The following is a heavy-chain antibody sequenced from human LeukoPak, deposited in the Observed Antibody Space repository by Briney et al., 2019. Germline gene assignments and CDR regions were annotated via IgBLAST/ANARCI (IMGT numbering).Heavy chain of an antibody. J-gene: IGHJ4*02. CDR2: THYRGIT. V-gene: IGHV4-39*01. CDR3: ARHEEEDGYNAKTFYS. D-gene: IGHD5-24*01. CDR1: GVSISTPNNF. Sequence: SETLSLTCSVSGVSISTPNNFWGWIRQPPGKGVEWIGRTHYRGITYYTPSLKSTVTIFGDTSKNQFALRPSSVTAADTAVYYCARHEEEDGYNAKTFYSWGQGTLVTVSS.